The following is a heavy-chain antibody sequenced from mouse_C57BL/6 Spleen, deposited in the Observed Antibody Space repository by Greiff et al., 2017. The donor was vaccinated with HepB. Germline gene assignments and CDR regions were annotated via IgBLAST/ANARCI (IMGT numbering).Heavy chain of an antibody. CDR3: APRYDGSFAY. J-gene: IGHJ3*01. Sequence: VQLQQPGAELVMPGASVKLSCKASGYTFTSYWMHWVKQRPGQGLEWIGKIDPSDSYTNYNQKFKGKSTLTVDKSSSTAYMQLSSLTSEDSAVYYGAPRYDGSFAYWGQGTLVTVSA. CDR1: GYTFTSYW. D-gene: IGHD2-12*01. V-gene: IGHV1-69*01. CDR2: IDPSDSYT.